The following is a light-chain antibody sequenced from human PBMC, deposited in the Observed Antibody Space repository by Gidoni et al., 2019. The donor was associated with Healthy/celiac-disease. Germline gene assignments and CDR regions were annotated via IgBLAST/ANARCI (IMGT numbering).Light chain of an antibody. CDR1: QSVSSD. Sequence: EIVLTHYPATLSLSPGERATLSCRASQSVSSDLAWYHQKPGQAPRLLIYDASNRATGIPARFSGSGSGTDFTLTISSLEPEDFAVYYCQQRSNWPGTFGQGTRLESK. CDR3: QQRSNWPGT. V-gene: IGKV3-11*01. CDR2: DAS. J-gene: IGKJ5*01.